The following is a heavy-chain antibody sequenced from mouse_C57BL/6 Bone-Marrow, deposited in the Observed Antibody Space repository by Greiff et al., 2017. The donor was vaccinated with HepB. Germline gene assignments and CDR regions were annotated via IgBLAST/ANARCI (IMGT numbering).Heavy chain of an antibody. CDR2: ISDGGSYT. CDR3: ARDDGYYWYFDV. Sequence: VKLMESGGGLVKPGGSLKLSCAASGFTFSSYAMSWVRQTPEKRLEWVATISDGGSYTYYPDNVKGRFTISRDNAKNNLYLQMSHLKSEDTAMYYCARDDGYYWYFDVWGTGTTVTVSS. J-gene: IGHJ1*03. CDR1: GFTFSSYA. V-gene: IGHV5-4*01. D-gene: IGHD2-3*01.